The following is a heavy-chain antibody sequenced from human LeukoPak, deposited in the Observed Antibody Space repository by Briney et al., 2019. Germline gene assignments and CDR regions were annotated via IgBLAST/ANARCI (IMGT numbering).Heavy chain of an antibody. Sequence: GGSLRLSCAASGFTFSSYSMNWVRQAPGKWLEWVSGISGSGSSTYYADSVKGRFTISRDNSKNTLYLQMNSLRAEDTAVYYCAKNYGSGTPRRDWFDPWGQGTLVTVSS. CDR2: ISGSGSST. CDR3: AKNYGSGTPRRDWFDP. J-gene: IGHJ5*02. CDR1: GFTFSSYS. V-gene: IGHV3-23*01. D-gene: IGHD3-10*01.